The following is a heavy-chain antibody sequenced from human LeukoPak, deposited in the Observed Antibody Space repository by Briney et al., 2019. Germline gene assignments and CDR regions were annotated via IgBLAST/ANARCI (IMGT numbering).Heavy chain of an antibody. V-gene: IGHV3-33*01. D-gene: IGHD3-10*01. J-gene: IGHJ4*02. CDR1: GFTFSSYG. CDR3: ARASGYYYGSGSYSYFDY. CDR2: IWYDGSNK. Sequence: PGRSLRLSCAASGFTFSSYGMHWVRQAPGKGLEWVAVIWYDGSNKYYADSVKGRFTISRDNSKNTLYLQMNSPRAEDTPVHYCARASGYYYGSGSYSYFDYWGQGTLVTVSS.